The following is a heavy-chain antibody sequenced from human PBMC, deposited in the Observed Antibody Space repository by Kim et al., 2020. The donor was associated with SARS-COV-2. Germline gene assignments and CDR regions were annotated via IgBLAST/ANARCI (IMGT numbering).Heavy chain of an antibody. V-gene: IGHV1-18*01. CDR3: ARGGSGSYYIPLYTHIRYGMDV. CDR1: GYTFTSYG. CDR2: ISAYNGNT. J-gene: IGHJ6*02. Sequence: ASVKVSCKASGYTFTSYGISWVRQAPGQGLEWMGWISAYNGNTNYAQKLQGRVTMTTDTSTSTAYMELRSLRSDDTAVYYCARGGSGSYYIPLYTHIRYGMDVWGQGTTVTVSS. D-gene: IGHD3-10*01.